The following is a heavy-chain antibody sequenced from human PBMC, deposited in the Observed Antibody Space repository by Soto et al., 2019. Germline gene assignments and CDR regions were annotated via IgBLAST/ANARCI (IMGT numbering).Heavy chain of an antibody. CDR1: GFTVSSSY. Sequence: GGSLRLSCAASGFTVSSSYLSWVRQAPGKGLEWVSYIYTGGNTYYADSVKGRFSISRDNSQNTLFLQLNSLRAEDTAVYYCAKGGEFCTGGGCYPGIFDYWGQGTLVTVSS. J-gene: IGHJ4*02. D-gene: IGHD2-15*01. CDR2: IYTGGNT. CDR3: AKGGEFCTGGGCYPGIFDY. V-gene: IGHV3-66*01.